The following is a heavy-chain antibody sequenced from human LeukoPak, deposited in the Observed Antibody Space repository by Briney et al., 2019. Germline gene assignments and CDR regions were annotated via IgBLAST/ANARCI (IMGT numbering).Heavy chain of an antibody. V-gene: IGHV3-20*04. CDR3: ARVAFDSSGYYHQYYYYMDV. CDR2: INWNGGST. J-gene: IGHJ6*03. D-gene: IGHD3-22*01. Sequence: GGSLRLSCAASGFTFDDYGMSWVRQAPGKGLEWVSGINWNGGSTGYADSVKGRFTISRDNAKDSLYLQMNSLRAEDTALYYCARVAFDSSGYYHQYYYYMDVWGKGTTVTVSS. CDR1: GFTFDDYG.